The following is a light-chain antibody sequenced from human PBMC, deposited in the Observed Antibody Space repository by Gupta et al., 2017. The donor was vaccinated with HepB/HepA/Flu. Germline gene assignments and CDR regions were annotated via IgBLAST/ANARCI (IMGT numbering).Light chain of an antibody. Sequence: SYVVIPTPSVSVAPAKTVSITCGGTNIGTNGVHWYQQKPGQDPVMVIYNDSDRPSGIPERFSGSNSGSTATLTSSRVEAGDEAEYYCQVWDSSNDSAVCGRGTKLTVL. J-gene: IGLJ2*01. V-gene: IGLV3-21*04. CDR1: NIGTNG. CDR3: QVWDSSNDSAV. CDR2: NDS.